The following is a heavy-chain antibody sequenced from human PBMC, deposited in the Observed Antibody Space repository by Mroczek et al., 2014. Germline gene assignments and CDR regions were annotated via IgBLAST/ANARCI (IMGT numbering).Heavy chain of an antibody. V-gene: IGHV3-23*04. J-gene: IGHJ4*02. D-gene: IGHD3-10*01. CDR2: ISGSGGST. CDR1: GFTFSSYA. CDR3: AKAEKGPSMVRGVIHRPSGFYFDY. Sequence: VQLVQSGGGLVQPGGSLRLSCAASGFTFSSYAMSWVRQAPGKGLEWVSAISGSGGSTYYADSVKGRFTISRDNSKNTLYLQMNSLRAEDTAVYYCAKAEKGPSMVRGVIHRPSGFYFDYWGQGTLVTVSS.